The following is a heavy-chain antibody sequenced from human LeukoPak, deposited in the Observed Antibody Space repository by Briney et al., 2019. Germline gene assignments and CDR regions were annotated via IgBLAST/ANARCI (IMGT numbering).Heavy chain of an antibody. CDR3: ASGMDV. V-gene: IGHV4-30-2*01. Sequence: SQTLSLTCTVSGGSINSYGYYWHWIRQPPGKGLEWIGYIDHRGTTHYNPSLKSRLTISVDRSKNQFSLKLNSVTAADTAVYYCASGMDVWGKGTTVTVSS. CDR2: IDHRGTT. J-gene: IGHJ6*04. CDR1: GGSINSYGYY.